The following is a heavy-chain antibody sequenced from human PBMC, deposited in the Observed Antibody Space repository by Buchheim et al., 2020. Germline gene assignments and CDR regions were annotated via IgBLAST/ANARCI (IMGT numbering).Heavy chain of an antibody. CDR3: ARGSITIFGVVRPWDWFDP. CDR1: GFTFSSYS. J-gene: IGHJ5*02. D-gene: IGHD3-3*01. V-gene: IGHV3-21*01. CDR2: ISSSSSYI. Sequence: EVQLVESGGGLVKPGGSLRLSCAASGFTFSSYSMNWVRQAPGKGLEWVSSISSSSSYIYYADSVKGRFTISRDNAKNSLYLQMNSLRAEDTAVYYCARGSITIFGVVRPWDWFDPWGQGTL.